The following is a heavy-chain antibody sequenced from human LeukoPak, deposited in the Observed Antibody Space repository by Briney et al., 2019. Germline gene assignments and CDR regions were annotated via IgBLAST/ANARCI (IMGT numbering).Heavy chain of an antibody. D-gene: IGHD6-19*01. CDR3: AKLAVAATTHDAFDI. Sequence: GGSLRLSCPASGFTFRNHDMNWVRQAPGKGLEWVSTIRGSGSNTYYADSVKGRFTISRDNSKNTLYLQMSSLRDEDTAIYYCAKLAVAATTHDAFDIWGRGTMVTVSS. CDR2: IRGSGSNT. V-gene: IGHV3-23*01. CDR1: GFTFRNHD. J-gene: IGHJ3*02.